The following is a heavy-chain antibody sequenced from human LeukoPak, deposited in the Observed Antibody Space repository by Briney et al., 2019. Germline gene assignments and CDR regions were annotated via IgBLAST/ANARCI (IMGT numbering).Heavy chain of an antibody. CDR1: GGTFSGYA. J-gene: IGHJ4*02. CDR3: ARAHIAARRTDLDY. Sequence: SVKVSCKASGGTFSGYAISWVRQAPGQGLEWMGGIIPIFGTANYAQKFQGRVTITADKSTSTAYMELSSLRSEDTAVYYCARAHIAARRTDLDYWGQGTLVTVSS. V-gene: IGHV1-69*06. D-gene: IGHD6-6*01. CDR2: IIPIFGTA.